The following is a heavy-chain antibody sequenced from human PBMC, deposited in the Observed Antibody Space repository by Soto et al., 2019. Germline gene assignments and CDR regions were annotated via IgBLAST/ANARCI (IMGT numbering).Heavy chain of an antibody. CDR2: ISYDGSNK. D-gene: IGHD3-3*01. CDR3: AKDSKGRFLEFLPYYYYYGMDV. Sequence: QVQLVESGGGVVQPGRSLRLYCAASGFTFSSYGMHWVRQAPGKGLEWVAVISYDGSNKYYADSVKGRFTISRDNSKNTLYLQMNSLRAEVTAVYYCAKDSKGRFLEFLPYYYYYGMDVWGQGTTVTVSS. J-gene: IGHJ6*02. V-gene: IGHV3-30*18. CDR1: GFTFSSYG.